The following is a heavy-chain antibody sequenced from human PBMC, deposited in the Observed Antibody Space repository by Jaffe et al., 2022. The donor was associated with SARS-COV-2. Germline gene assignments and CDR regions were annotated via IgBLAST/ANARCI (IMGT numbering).Heavy chain of an antibody. D-gene: IGHD3-3*01. CDR2: IYYTGST. V-gene: IGHV4-39*01. CDR3: ARQNGFTSAYYGLDV. CDR1: GGSISTSGYY. Sequence: QVQLQESGPGLVKPSETLSLRCTVSGGSISTSGYYWGWIRQPPGKGLEWIGNIYYTGSTYYNPSLRSRVTISVDTSRSQFSLNLSSVTAADTAVYYCARQNGFTSAYYGLDVWGLGATVTVSS. J-gene: IGHJ6*02.